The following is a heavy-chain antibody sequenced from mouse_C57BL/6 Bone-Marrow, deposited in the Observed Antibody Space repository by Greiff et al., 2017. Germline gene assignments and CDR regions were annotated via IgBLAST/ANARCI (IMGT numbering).Heavy chain of an antibody. Sequence: QVQLQQSGAELVKPGASVKLSCTASGYNFTNYCMHWVKQRTGRGLEWIGRIDPNSGGTKYNAKFKGKATLTADTSSSTAYLQLSSLTSEDTAVYYCARATLLGSFDYWGKGTTVTVSS. CDR2: IDPNSGGT. J-gene: IGHJ1*03. CDR3: ARATLLGSFDY. V-gene: IGHV1-62-3*01. CDR1: GYNFTNYC. D-gene: IGHD2-12*01.